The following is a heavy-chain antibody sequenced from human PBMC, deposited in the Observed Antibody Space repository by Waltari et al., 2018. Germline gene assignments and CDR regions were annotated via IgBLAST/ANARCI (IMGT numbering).Heavy chain of an antibody. CDR2: ITWNSGKV. V-gene: IGHV3-9*01. Sequence: EVQLVESGGALVQPGRSLRLSCATSGFPYDDFARHWVRQVPGKGLEWVAGITWNSGKVDYAGSVKGRFTISRDNAKNLLFLQMNSLRPEDTALYYCTKDLTHTNYEGFANWGLGTLVTVSS. J-gene: IGHJ4*02. CDR1: GFPYDDFA. D-gene: IGHD3-16*01. CDR3: TKDLTHTNYEGFAN.